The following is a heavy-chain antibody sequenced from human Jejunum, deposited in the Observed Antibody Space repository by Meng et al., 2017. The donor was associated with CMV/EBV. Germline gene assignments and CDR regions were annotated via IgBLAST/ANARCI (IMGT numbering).Heavy chain of an antibody. D-gene: IGHD3-22*01. V-gene: IGHV4-34*01. CDR1: GGSFSGYY. CDR2: INYRGST. CDR3: ARCPRDDDSGYWFFDN. J-gene: IGHJ4*02. Sequence: VQLTEWGAGLLKPSETLSLSCAVYGGSFSGYYWSWIRQPTGKGLEWIGEINYRGSTNYSPSLKSRVTMSLDTSKNQFSLKLTSVTAADTAMYYCARCPRDDDSGYWFFDNWGQGTLVTVSS.